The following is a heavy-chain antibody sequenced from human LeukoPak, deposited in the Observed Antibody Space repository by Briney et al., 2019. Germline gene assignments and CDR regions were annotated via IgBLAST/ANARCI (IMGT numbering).Heavy chain of an antibody. D-gene: IGHD3-16*02. CDR1: VGSICCYY. CDR2: IYYSGST. J-gene: IGHJ4*02. V-gene: IGHV4-59*01. CDR3: ARGIRAQAARGLSFQYYFDY. Sequence: PSEALSLTCTVYVGSICCYYWSSIRQPPGKGLEWIGYIYYSGSTNYTPSRKSRVTISVHTSKNQSSLKLSSVTAADTAVYYCARGIRAQAARGLSFQYYFDYWGQGTLVTVSS.